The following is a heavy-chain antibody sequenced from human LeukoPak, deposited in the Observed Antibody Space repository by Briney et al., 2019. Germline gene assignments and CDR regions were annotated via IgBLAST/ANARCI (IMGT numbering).Heavy chain of an antibody. J-gene: IGHJ4*02. D-gene: IGHD4/OR15-4a*01. CDR3: ARDLTNPENFDY. CDR2: LNPNTGAT. CDR1: GYTFTAYY. Sequence: GASVKASCKASGYTFTAYYIHWVRQAPGQGLEWRGWLNPNTGATSYAPKFQGRVTMTRDTSITTAYVELSSLRSDDTAVYYCARDLTNPENFDYWGQGTLVTVSS. V-gene: IGHV1-2*02.